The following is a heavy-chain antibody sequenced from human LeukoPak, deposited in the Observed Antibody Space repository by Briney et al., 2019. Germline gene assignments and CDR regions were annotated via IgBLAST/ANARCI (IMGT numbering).Heavy chain of an antibody. CDR2: INPNSGGT. CDR3: ARHGRNYYYYYMDV. D-gene: IGHD2-15*01. Sequence: ASVKVSCKASGYTFTGYYMHWVRQAPGQGLEWMGWINPNSGGTNYAQKFQGRVTVTRDTSISTAYMELSRLRSDDTAVYYCARHGRNYYYYYMDVWGKGTTVTVSS. V-gene: IGHV1-2*02. J-gene: IGHJ6*03. CDR1: GYTFTGYY.